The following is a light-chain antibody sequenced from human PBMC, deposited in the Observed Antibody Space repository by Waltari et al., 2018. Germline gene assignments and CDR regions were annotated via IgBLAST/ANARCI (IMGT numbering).Light chain of an antibody. V-gene: IGLV2-14*01. CDR3: SSYTESGARV. CDR2: EVY. J-gene: IGLJ2*01. Sequence: QSGLTQPASVSGSPGQSITISCTGTSHDVRPYTFVSWYQHHPDRAPLLLIYEVYNRPSGISTRFSGSKSGNTASLTISGLLAEDEAVYYCSSYTESGARVFGGGTKVTV. CDR1: SHDVRPYTF.